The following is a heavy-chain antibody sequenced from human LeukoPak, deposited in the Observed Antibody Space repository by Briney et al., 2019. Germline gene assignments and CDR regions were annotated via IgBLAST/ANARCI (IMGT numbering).Heavy chain of an antibody. D-gene: IGHD4-17*01. CDR3: ATYFYGEYGSYYFDY. V-gene: IGHV4-4*02. J-gene: IGHJ4*02. CDR1: GAFITYSHW. Sequence: SGTLSLTCAVSGAFITYSHWWSWARQPPGKGLEWIGEIYHSGTTNYNPSLKSRVTMSVDKSKNQLSLKLSSVTAADTAVYYCATYFYGEYGSYYFDYWGQGTLVTVSS. CDR2: IYHSGTT.